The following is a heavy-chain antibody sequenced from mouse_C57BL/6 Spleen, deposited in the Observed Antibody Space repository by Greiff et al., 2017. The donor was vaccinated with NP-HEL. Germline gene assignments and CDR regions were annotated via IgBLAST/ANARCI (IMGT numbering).Heavy chain of an antibody. Sequence: EVQVVESGGGLVQPGGSLKLSCAASGFTFSDYYMYWVRQTPEKRLEWVAYISNGGGSTYYQDTVKGRFTISRDNAKNTLYLQMSRLKSEDTAMYYCARRDGSVSYWDVDVGGTGTTVTVAS. V-gene: IGHV5-12*01. J-gene: IGHJ1*03. CDR2: ISNGGGST. CDR1: GFTFSDYY. D-gene: IGHD1-1*01. CDR3: ARRDGSVSYWDVDV.